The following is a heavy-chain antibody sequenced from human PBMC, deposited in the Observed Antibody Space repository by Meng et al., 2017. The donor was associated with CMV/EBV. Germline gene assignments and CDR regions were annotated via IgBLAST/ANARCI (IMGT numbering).Heavy chain of an antibody. CDR3: ASSAYDSSGYYRLFDY. D-gene: IGHD3-22*01. CDR2: IYYSGST. CDR1: GGSISSGGYY. Sequence: SETLSLTCTVSGGSISSGGYYWSWIRQHPGKGLEWSGYIYYSGSTYYNPSLKSRVTISVDTSKNQFSLKLSSVTAADTAVYYCASSAYDSSGYYRLFDYWGQGTLVTVSS. J-gene: IGHJ4*02. V-gene: IGHV4-31*03.